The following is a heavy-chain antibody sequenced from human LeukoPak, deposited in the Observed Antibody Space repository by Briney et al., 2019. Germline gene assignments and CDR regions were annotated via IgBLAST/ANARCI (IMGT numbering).Heavy chain of an antibody. CDR1: GGSFSGYY. CDR3: ARGPIYFQH. J-gene: IGHJ1*01. CDR2: INHSGST. V-gene: IGHV4-34*01. Sequence: PSETLSLTCAVYGGSFSGYYWSWIRQPPGKGLEWIGEINHSGSTNYNPSLKSRVTISVDTSKNQFSLKLSSVTAADTAVYYCARGPIYFQHWGQGTLVTVSS.